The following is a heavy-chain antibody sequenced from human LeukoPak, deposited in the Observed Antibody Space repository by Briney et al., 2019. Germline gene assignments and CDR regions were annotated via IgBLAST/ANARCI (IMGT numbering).Heavy chain of an antibody. V-gene: IGHV5-51*01. CDR1: GYSFTSYW. D-gene: IGHD4-17*01. J-gene: IGHJ4*02. CDR2: IFPSDSET. CDR3: ATGSDYAKY. Sequence: GESLKISCKGSGYSFTSYWVAWVRQMPGKGLEWMGIIFPSDSETRYSPSFQGQVTISADKSISTAYLQWSNLKASDTAMYYCATGSDYAKYWGQGTLVTVSS.